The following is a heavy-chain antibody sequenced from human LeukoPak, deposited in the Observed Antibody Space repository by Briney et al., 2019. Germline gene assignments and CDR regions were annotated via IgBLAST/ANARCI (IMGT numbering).Heavy chain of an antibody. V-gene: IGHV1-69*04. J-gene: IGHJ3*02. Sequence: ASVKVSCKASGGTFSSYAISWVRQAPGQGLEWMGRIIPILGIANYAQKFQGRVTITADKSTSTAYMELSSLRSEDTAVYYCAKGGVPAATAEAFDIWGQGTMVTVSS. CDR1: GGTFSSYA. CDR3: AKGGVPAATAEAFDI. CDR2: IIPILGIA. D-gene: IGHD2-2*01.